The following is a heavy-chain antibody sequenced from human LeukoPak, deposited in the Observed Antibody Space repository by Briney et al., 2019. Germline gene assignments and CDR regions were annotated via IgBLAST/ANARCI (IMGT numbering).Heavy chain of an antibody. D-gene: IGHD1-26*01. CDR3: VRGGSYTFDP. Sequence: GGSLRLSCSASGFTLSLYWMTWVRQAPGKGLEWVASIKEDGSEKSYVDSVKGRFTISRDNAKNSLYLQMNSLGAEDAAVYYCVRGGSYTFDPWGQGILVTVSS. CDR2: IKEDGSEK. CDR1: GFTLSLYW. J-gene: IGHJ5*02. V-gene: IGHV3-7*01.